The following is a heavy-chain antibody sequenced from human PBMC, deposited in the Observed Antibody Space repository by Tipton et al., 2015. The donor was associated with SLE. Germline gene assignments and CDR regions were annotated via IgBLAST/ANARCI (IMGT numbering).Heavy chain of an antibody. V-gene: IGHV4-34*01. CDR1: GGSFSYY. J-gene: IGHJ5*02. CDR2: INYGGNS. Sequence: TLSLTCAVYGGSFSYYWTWIRQAPGKGLEWIGEINYGGNSNHNPSLASRITSSVDTSKNQFSLEMSYMTAEDTAVYYCARETPTNWFDPWGQGTLVTVSS. CDR3: ARETPTNWFDP.